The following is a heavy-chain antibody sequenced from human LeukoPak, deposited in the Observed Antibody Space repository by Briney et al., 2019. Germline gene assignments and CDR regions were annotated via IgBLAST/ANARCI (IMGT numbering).Heavy chain of an antibody. CDR1: GFTFSDYA. CDR3: ARARYTWNFFDY. V-gene: IGHV3-30*04. CDR2: KSYDGSNE. J-gene: IGHJ4*02. D-gene: IGHD1-7*01. Sequence: PGGSLRLSCAASGFTFSDYAMHWVRQAPGKGLEWLAVKSYDGSNEYYADSVKGRFTISRDNSKNTMYLQMNSLRAEDTAVYYCARARYTWNFFDYWGQGTLVTVSS.